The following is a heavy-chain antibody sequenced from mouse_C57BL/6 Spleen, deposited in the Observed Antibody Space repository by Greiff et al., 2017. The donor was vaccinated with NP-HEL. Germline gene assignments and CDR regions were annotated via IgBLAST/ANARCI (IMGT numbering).Heavy chain of an antibody. V-gene: IGHV1-22*01. J-gene: IGHJ4*01. CDR1: GYTFTDYN. CDR2: INPNNGGT. CDR3: ARGIPYYYGSSYAMDY. Sequence: EVQGVESGPELVKPGASVKMSCKASGYTFTDYNMHWVKQSHGKSLEWIGYINPNNGGTSYNQKFKGKATLTVNKSSSTAYMELRSLTSEDSAVYYCARGIPYYYGSSYAMDYWGQGTSVTVSS. D-gene: IGHD1-1*01.